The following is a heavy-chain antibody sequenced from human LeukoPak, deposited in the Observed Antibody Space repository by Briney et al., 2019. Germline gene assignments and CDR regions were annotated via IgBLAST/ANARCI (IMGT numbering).Heavy chain of an antibody. D-gene: IGHD6-19*01. J-gene: IGHJ5*02. CDR2: ISYDGSGI. V-gene: IGHV3-30*07. CDR1: GFSFDTYV. CDR3: ARDQRPGGWPYTWFDP. Sequence: GTSLRLSCAASGFSFDTYVMHWLRQVPGKGLEWVAVISYDGSGIYYSGPVMGRFTISRDNSRKTLYLEMNRLRVEDTAVYYCARDQRPGGWPYTWFDPWGQGTQVTVSS.